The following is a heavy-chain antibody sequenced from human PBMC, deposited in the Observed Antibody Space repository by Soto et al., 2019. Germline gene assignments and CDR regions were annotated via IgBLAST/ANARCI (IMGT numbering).Heavy chain of an antibody. J-gene: IGHJ4*02. CDR3: AKVPQPLYYDSSGYFDY. CDR2: ISWNSGSI. Sequence: EVQLVESGGGLVQPGRSLRLSCAASGFTFDDYAMHWVRQAPGKGLEWVSGISWNSGSIGYADSVKGRFTISRDNAKNSLYLQMNSLRAEDTALYYCAKVPQPLYYDSSGYFDYWGQGTLVTVSS. D-gene: IGHD3-22*01. CDR1: GFTFDDYA. V-gene: IGHV3-9*01.